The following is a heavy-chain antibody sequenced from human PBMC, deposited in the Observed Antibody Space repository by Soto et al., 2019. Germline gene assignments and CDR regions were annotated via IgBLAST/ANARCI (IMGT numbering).Heavy chain of an antibody. CDR2: IIPIFGTT. Sequence: QVQLVQSGAEVKKPASSVKVSCTASGGTFSRYGFTWVRQAPGQGFQWMGGIIPIFGTTHYEQNFQGRLSITADESTSTVYMELSSLRSDDTAIYFCARTYYQWEALHYFDFWGQGTLVTVSS. CDR1: GGTFSRYG. CDR3: ARTYYQWEALHYFDF. J-gene: IGHJ4*02. V-gene: IGHV1-69*01. D-gene: IGHD1-26*01.